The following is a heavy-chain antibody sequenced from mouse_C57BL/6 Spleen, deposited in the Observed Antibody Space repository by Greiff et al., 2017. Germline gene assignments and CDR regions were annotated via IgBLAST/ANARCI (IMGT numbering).Heavy chain of an antibody. V-gene: IGHV1-76*01. D-gene: IGHD1-1*01. CDR3: ARYYGSSYGYAMDY. J-gene: IGHJ4*01. CDR1: GYTFTDYY. CDR2: IYPGSGTT. Sequence: QVQLQQSGAELVRPGASVKLSCKASGYTFTDYYINWVKQRPGQGLEWIARIYPGSGTTYYNEKFKGKATLTAEKSSSTAYMQLSSLTSEDSAVYFCARYYGSSYGYAMDYWGQGTSVTGSS.